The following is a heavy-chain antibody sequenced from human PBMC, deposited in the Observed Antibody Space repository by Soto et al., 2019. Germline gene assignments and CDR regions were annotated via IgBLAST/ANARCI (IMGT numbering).Heavy chain of an antibody. Sequence: SETLSLTCAVSGYSISSGYKWGWIRQPPGKGLEWIGSITINGNTQKNPSFKSRVTMSIDTSRNHFSLNLQSATAADTALYYCARETGENWTYEAHWGPGTLVTVSS. CDR1: GYSISSGYK. V-gene: IGHV4-38-2*02. J-gene: IGHJ1*01. CDR2: ITINGNT. CDR3: ARETGENWTYEAH. D-gene: IGHD1-7*01.